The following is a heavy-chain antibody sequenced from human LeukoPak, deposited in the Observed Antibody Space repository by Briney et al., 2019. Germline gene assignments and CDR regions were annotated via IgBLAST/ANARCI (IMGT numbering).Heavy chain of an antibody. CDR2: IYTSGST. Sequence: PSETLSLTCTVSGGSINSGGYYWSWIRQPAGKGLEWIGRIYTSGSTNYNPSLKSRVTISVDTSENQFSLKLSSVTAADTAVYYCARGGLTMARGVMRGYYYYMDVWGKGTTVTISS. J-gene: IGHJ6*03. D-gene: IGHD3-10*01. V-gene: IGHV4-61*02. CDR1: GGSINSGGYY. CDR3: ARGGLTMARGVMRGYYYYMDV.